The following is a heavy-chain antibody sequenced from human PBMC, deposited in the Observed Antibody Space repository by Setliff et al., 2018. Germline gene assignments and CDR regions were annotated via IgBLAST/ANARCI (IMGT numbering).Heavy chain of an antibody. D-gene: IGHD3-10*01. Sequence: SETLSLTCTVSGASMRNGTFYWSWIRLHPGKGLEWIGYISYSGNAYYNPSFEGRLALSVDASMNQFSLRLSSVTAADSAIYYCARDRSALVRGVVHHNYFDPWGQGNKVTVSS. CDR3: ARDRSALVRGVVHHNYFDP. V-gene: IGHV4-31*03. CDR2: ISYSGNA. CDR1: GASMRNGTFY. J-gene: IGHJ5*02.